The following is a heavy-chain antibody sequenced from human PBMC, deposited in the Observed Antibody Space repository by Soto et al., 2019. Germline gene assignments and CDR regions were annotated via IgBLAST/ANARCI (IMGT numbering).Heavy chain of an antibody. CDR3: AKTISSSACGHYLDN. D-gene: IGHD3-3*01. V-gene: IGHV4-59*08. CDR2: VDNSGSP. Sequence: SDSLSLTCTVSGXSILSYDRSWIKQPPGKGLEWIGLVDNSGSPNYNPSLKSRVTMSVDTSKNQFSLKLGSVTAADTALYYCAKTISSSACGHYLDNWCQGTLFTVSS. CDR1: GXSILSYD. J-gene: IGHJ4*01.